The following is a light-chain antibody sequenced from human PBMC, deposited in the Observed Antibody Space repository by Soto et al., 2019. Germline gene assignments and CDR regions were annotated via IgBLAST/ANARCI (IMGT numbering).Light chain of an antibody. Sequence: EIVMTQSPATLSVSPGERAALSCRASQSVSGNLAWYQQKPGQAPRLLIYGASTRATDIPARFSGSGSGTDFTLTISSLESEDFAVYYCQQYNNWPPTFGQGTRREIK. CDR2: GAS. J-gene: IGKJ5*01. CDR1: QSVSGN. V-gene: IGKV3-15*01. CDR3: QQYNNWPPT.